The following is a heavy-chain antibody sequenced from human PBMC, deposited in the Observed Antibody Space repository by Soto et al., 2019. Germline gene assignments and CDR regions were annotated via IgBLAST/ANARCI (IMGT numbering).Heavy chain of an antibody. V-gene: IGHV3-23*01. CDR1: GFTFSSYA. CDR2: ISGSGDST. Sequence: EVQLLESGGGLVQPGGSLRLSCAASGFTFSSYAMSWVRQAPGKGLEWVSVISGSGDSTYYADSVKGRFTISRDNSKNTLYLQMNSLRAEDTAVYYCAKDRDGAAAGPTKFYGMDVWGHGTTVTDSS. D-gene: IGHD6-13*01. J-gene: IGHJ6*02. CDR3: AKDRDGAAAGPTKFYGMDV.